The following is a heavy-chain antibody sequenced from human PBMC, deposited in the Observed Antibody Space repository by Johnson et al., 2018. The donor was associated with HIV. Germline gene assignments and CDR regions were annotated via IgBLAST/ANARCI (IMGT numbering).Heavy chain of an antibody. Sequence: QVQLVESGGGVVQPGGSLRLSCAASGFTFSSYCMAWVRQAPGKGLEWVTVISFAGVKKYYAESVKGRFTIARDDSKNSLYLQMNSLKAEDTAVYYCSTRQIWETFYAFDIWGQGTVVTVSS. CDR3: STRQIWETFYAFDI. J-gene: IGHJ3*02. D-gene: IGHD1-26*01. CDR2: ISFAGVKK. CDR1: GFTFSSYC. V-gene: IGHV3-33*08.